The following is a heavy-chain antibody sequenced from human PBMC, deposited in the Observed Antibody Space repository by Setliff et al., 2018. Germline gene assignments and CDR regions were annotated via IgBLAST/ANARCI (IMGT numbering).Heavy chain of an antibody. CDR2: INPNGDRT. Sequence: ASVKVSCKASRGTFSSYGIHWVRQAPGQGLEWMMMINPNGDRTTYAQKFQGRVTMTRDTSTSTVYMELSSLRSEDTAVYYCARSTSWFSTNYWGQGTPVTVSS. D-gene: IGHD2-2*01. V-gene: IGHV1-46*03. CDR1: RGTFSSYG. CDR3: ARSTSWFSTNY. J-gene: IGHJ4*02.